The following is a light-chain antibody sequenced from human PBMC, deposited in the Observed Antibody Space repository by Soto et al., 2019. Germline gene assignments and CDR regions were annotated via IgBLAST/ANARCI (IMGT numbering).Light chain of an antibody. V-gene: IGLV2-14*01. J-gene: IGLJ1*01. CDR2: EVT. CDR1: SSDVGAYNY. CDR3: SSKRDSSTLFV. Sequence: QSALTQPASVSGSPGQSITISCTGTSSDVGAYNYVSWYQHHPGKVPKLLIYEVTNRPSGVSDRFSGSKSGNTASLTISGLQAADEADYYCSSKRDSSTLFVFGNGTKVT.